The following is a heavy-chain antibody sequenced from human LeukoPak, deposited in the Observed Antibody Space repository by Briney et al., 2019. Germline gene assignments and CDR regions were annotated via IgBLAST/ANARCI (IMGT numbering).Heavy chain of an antibody. CDR2: ISYDGSNK. D-gene: IGHD2-15*01. V-gene: IGHV3-30*04. CDR3: ARDIVVVVAATYYYYGVDV. Sequence: PGRSLRLSCAASGFTFSSYAMHWVRQAPGKGLEWVAVISYDGSNKYYADSVKGRFTISRDNSKNTLYLQMNSLRAEDTAVYYCARDIVVVVAATYYYYGVDVWGKGTTVTVSS. J-gene: IGHJ6*04. CDR1: GFTFSSYA.